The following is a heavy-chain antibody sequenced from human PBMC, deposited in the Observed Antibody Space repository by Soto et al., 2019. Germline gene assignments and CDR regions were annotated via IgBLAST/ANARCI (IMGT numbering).Heavy chain of an antibody. CDR3: ATGEYYYDSSGYYYC. J-gene: IGHJ4*02. D-gene: IGHD3-22*01. V-gene: IGHV3-21*01. CDR2: ISSSSSYI. Sequence: GGSVRLSCAASGVSFSSYSMNWVRQAPGKGLEWVSSISSSSSYIYYADSVKGRFTISRDNAKNSLYLQMNSLRAEDTAVYYCATGEYYYDSSGYYYCWGQGT. CDR1: GVSFSSYS.